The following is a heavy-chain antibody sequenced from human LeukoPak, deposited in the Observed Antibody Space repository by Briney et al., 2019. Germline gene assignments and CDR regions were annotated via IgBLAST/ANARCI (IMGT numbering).Heavy chain of an antibody. D-gene: IGHD2-15*01. CDR3: ARGASCRGGSCYSDGYMDV. J-gene: IGHJ6*03. CDR2: MNPNSGNT. V-gene: IGHV1-8*01. CDR1: GYTFTSYD. Sequence: ASVKVSCKASGYTFTSYDFNWVRQATGQGLEWMGWMNPNSGNTGYAQKFQGRVTITRDTSISTAYMELSSLRCEDTAVYYCARGASCRGGSCYSDGYMDVWGKGTTVTVFS.